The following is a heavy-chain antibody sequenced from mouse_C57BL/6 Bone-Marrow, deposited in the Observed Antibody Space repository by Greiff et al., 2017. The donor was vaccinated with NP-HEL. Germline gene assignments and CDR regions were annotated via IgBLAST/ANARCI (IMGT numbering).Heavy chain of an antibody. J-gene: IGHJ1*03. CDR3: AREGITTVVVAAPYWYFDV. D-gene: IGHD1-1*01. V-gene: IGHV5-4*01. CDR2: ISDGGSYT. Sequence: EVQLVESGGGLVKPGGSLKLSCAASGFTFSSYAMSWVRQTPEKRLEWVATISDGGSYTYYPDNVKGRFTISRDNAKNNLYLQMSHLKSEDTAMYYCAREGITTVVVAAPYWYFDVWGTGTTVTVSS. CDR1: GFTFSSYA.